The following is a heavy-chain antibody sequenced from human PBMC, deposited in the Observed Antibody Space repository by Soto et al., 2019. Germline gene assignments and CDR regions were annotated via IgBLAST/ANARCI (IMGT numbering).Heavy chain of an antibody. CDR3: VSQRTSVLTQAYFDY. J-gene: IGHJ4*02. D-gene: IGHD2-8*01. CDR1: GGSVSNSNYY. Sequence: TSETLSLTCTVSGGSVSNSNYYWGWIRQSPGKGLEWIGSVYYRGRSYSKSSVKSRVTISVDTSKNQFSLNLNSVTASDTAVYFCVSQRTSVLTQAYFDYWGPGALVTVS. V-gene: IGHV4-39*01. CDR2: VYYRGRS.